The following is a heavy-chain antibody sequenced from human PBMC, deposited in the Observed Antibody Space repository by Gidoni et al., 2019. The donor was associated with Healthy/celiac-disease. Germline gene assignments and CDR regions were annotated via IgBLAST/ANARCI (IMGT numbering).Heavy chain of an antibody. CDR3: ARDFEGSSSNIFDY. J-gene: IGHJ4*02. CDR1: GGSISSSNW. V-gene: IGHV4-4*02. D-gene: IGHD6-6*01. CDR2: IDHSGST. Sequence: VQLQESGPALVKPSGPLSLTCAVSGGSISSSNWWRWVRQPPGKGVEWLGEIDHSGSTNYNPALKSRVTIAVDKSKNQFSLKRSSVTAADAAVYYCARDFEGSSSNIFDYWGQGTLVTVSS.